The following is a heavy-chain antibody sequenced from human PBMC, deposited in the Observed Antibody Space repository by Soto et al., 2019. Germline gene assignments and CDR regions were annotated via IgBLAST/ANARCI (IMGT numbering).Heavy chain of an antibody. CDR1: GGTFSSYT. D-gene: IGHD1-7*01. V-gene: IGHV1-69*02. Sequence: QVQLVQSGAEVKKPGSSVKVSCKVSGGTFSSYTISWVRQAPGQGLEWMGRIIPVLDIEKYAQKFQGRVTITADKSTSTAYMELVSLRSEDTAVYYCTGLTETGTTAYDYWGQGTLVKVSS. CDR2: IIPVLDIE. J-gene: IGHJ4*02. CDR3: TGLTETGTTAYDY.